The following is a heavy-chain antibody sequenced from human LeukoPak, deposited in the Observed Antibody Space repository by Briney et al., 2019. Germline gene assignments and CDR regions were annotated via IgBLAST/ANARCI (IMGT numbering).Heavy chain of an antibody. CDR1: GFSFSGYE. V-gene: IGHV3-48*03. J-gene: IGHJ4*02. CDR3: VRDGLKYAWGSHLHDF. CDR2: ISSGSGGTI. D-gene: IGHD3-16*02. Sequence: PGRSLRPSCAASGFSFSGYEMNWFRQAPGKGLEWVSYISSGSGGTIYYAECVKGRFTISRDNAKNSLYLQMNSLRAEDTAVYYCVRDGLKYAWGSHLHDFWGQGTVVSVSS.